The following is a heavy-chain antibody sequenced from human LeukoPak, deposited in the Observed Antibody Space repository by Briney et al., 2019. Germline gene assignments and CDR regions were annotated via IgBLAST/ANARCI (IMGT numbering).Heavy chain of an antibody. V-gene: IGHV3-33*01. D-gene: IGHD6-13*01. CDR3: ARDGRPGYSSSWYEYYYYGMDV. CDR1: GFTFSSYG. CDR2: IWYDGSNK. J-gene: IGHJ6*02. Sequence: GRSLRLSCAASGFTFSSYGMHWVRQAPGKGLEWVAVIWYDGSNKYYADSVKGRFTISRDNSKNTLYLQMNSLRAEDTAVYHCARDGRPGYSSSWYEYYYYGMDVWGQGTTVTVSS.